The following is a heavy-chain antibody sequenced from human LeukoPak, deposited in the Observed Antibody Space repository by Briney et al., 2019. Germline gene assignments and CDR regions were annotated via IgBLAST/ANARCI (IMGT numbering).Heavy chain of an antibody. J-gene: IGHJ5*02. CDR2: VYPSDSDI. CDR1: GYPFTCFW. Sequence: GESLKISFKASGYPFTCFWNGWVRPMPGKGPEWVGIVYPSDSDIRYSPSFEGQVRISADKSISTAYLQWTSLRASDTATYYCARLIGGGRNWLDPWGQGTQVTVSS. CDR3: ARLIGGGRNWLDP. D-gene: IGHD1-26*01. V-gene: IGHV5-51*01.